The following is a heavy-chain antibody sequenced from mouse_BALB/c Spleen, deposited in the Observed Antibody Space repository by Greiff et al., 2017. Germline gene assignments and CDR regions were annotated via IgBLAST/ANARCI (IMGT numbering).Heavy chain of an antibody. J-gene: IGHJ4*01. V-gene: IGHV2-9*02. Sequence: QVQLKESGPGLVAPSQSLSITCTVSGFSLTSYGVHWVRQPPGKGLEWLGVIWAGGSTNYNSALMSRLSISKDNSKSQVFLKMNSLQTDDTARYYCARGGSYAMDYWGQGTSVTVSS. CDR1: GFSLTSYG. CDR2: IWAGGST. CDR3: ARGGSYAMDY.